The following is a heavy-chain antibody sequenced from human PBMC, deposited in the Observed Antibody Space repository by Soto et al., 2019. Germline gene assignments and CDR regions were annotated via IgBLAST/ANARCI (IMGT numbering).Heavy chain of an antibody. J-gene: IGHJ4*02. CDR3: ATTYYYDSSGYYYPLPFDY. CDR1: GGSISSSSYY. V-gene: IGHV4-39*01. CDR2: IYYSGST. Sequence: PSETLSLTCTVSGGSISSSSYYWGWIRQPPGKGLEWIGSIYYSGSTYYNQSLKSRVTISVDTSKNQFSLKLISVTSADTAVYYCATTYYYDSSGYYYPLPFDYWGQGTLVTVSS. D-gene: IGHD3-22*01.